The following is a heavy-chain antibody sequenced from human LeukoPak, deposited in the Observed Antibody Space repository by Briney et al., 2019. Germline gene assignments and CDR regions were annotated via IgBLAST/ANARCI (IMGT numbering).Heavy chain of an antibody. J-gene: IGHJ6*03. Sequence: GGSLRLSCAASGFTFSSYWMHWVRQAPGKGLVWVSRINSDGSSTSYADSVKGRFTISRDNAKNTLYLQMNSLRAEDTAVYYCASLPNSGYDYYYYYMDVWGKGTTVIVSS. V-gene: IGHV3-74*01. CDR2: INSDGSST. CDR3: ASLPNSGYDYYYYYMDV. D-gene: IGHD5-12*01. CDR1: GFTFSSYW.